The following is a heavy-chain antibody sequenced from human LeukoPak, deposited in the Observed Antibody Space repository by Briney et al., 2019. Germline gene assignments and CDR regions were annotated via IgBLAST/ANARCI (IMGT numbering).Heavy chain of an antibody. CDR1: GYGFTSYW. Sequence: GESLRISCKGSGYGFTSYWIGWVRQMPGKGLEWMGIIYPGDSDTRYSPSFQGQVTISADKSISTAYLQWSSLKASDTAMYYCARMASTVTTPAQYYFDYWGQGTLVTVSS. D-gene: IGHD4-11*01. CDR3: ARMASTVTTPAQYYFDY. V-gene: IGHV5-51*01. CDR2: IYPGDSDT. J-gene: IGHJ4*02.